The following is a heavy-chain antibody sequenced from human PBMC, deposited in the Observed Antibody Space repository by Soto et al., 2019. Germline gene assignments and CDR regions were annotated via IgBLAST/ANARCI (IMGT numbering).Heavy chain of an antibody. CDR3: ARESGTTQRPFFDY. CDR1: GGSISSYY. CDR2: IYTSGST. J-gene: IGHJ4*02. D-gene: IGHD1-7*01. V-gene: IGHV4-4*07. Sequence: KTSETLSLTCTVSGGSISSYYWSWIRQPAGKGLEWIGRIYTSGSTNYNPSLKSRVTISVDTSKHQFSLKLSSMTAADTAVYYCARESGTTQRPFFDYWGQGTLVTVSS.